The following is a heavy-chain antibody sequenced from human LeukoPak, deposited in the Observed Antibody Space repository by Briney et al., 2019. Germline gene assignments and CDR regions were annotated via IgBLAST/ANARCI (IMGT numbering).Heavy chain of an antibody. CDR3: ARSVDGTALDY. J-gene: IGHJ4*02. V-gene: IGHV3-11*01. CDR1: RLTRSDYY. D-gene: IGHD3/OR15-3a*01. Sequence: KAGGSLRLSCAASRLTRSDYYMTWVRQAAGKGLEWISYIRASGDHMFYADSVRGRFTISRDNAKNSIFLQMNSPRDDDTAVYYCARSVDGTALDYWGQGTLVTVSS. CDR2: IRASGDHM.